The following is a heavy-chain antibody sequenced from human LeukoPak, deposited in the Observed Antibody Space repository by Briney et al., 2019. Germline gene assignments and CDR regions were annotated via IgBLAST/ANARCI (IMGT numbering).Heavy chain of an antibody. V-gene: IGHV3-53*01. Sequence: GGSLRLSCAASDFNVRGNDMTWVRQAPGKGLEWVSVIKSGGGTNYADSVKGRFTISRDNPKNALYLQMNSLRAEDTAIYYCARDSTRSAFDIWGQGTMVTVSS. CDR3: ARDSTRSAFDI. J-gene: IGHJ3*02. CDR1: DFNVRGND. CDR2: IKSGGGT.